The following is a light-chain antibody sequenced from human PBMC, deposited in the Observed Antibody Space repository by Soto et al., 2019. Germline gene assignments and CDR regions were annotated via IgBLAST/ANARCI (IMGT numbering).Light chain of an antibody. CDR3: QQYNNWRSIS. V-gene: IGKV3-15*01. CDR1: QSISSK. CDR2: DTS. J-gene: IGKJ5*01. Sequence: EIVLTQSPRTLSLSPGERATLSCRASQSISSKLAWYQHKPGPAPRLLIYDTSTRAAGIPARFSGSGSGTDFTLTISSLQSEDFAVYYCQQYNNWRSISFGQGTRLE.